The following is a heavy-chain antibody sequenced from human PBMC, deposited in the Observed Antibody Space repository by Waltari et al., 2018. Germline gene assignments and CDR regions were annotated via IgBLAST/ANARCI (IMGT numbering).Heavy chain of an antibody. V-gene: IGHV4-34*01. D-gene: IGHD5-12*01. CDR1: GGSFSGYY. CDR3: ARRLGRDGYNGPDFDY. J-gene: IGHJ4*02. Sequence: QVQLQESGAGLLKPSETLSLTCAVYGGSFSGYYWSWIRQPPGKGLEWIGEINHSGSTNYNPSLKSRVTISVDTSKNQFSLKLSSVTAADTAVYYCARRLGRDGYNGPDFDYWGQGTLVTVSS. CDR2: INHSGST.